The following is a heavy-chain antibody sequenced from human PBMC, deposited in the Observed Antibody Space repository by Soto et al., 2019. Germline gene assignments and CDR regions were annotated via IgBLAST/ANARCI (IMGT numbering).Heavy chain of an antibody. V-gene: IGHV3-11*01. J-gene: IGHJ4*02. CDR3: ACDPYYYGSAF. CDR1: GFRFSDHY. D-gene: IGHD3-10*01. Sequence: QVQLVESGGGLVEPGGSLRLSCAASGFRFSDHYMTWIRQAPGKGLEWVSKISGGGTTIYYADSVKGRFTVSRDNAKNSLYLQMNSLRAEDTAVYYCACDPYYYGSAFWGQGTLVTVSS. CDR2: ISGGGTTI.